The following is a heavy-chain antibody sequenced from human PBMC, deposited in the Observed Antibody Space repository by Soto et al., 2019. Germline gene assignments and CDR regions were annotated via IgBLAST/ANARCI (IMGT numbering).Heavy chain of an antibody. D-gene: IGHD3-3*01. CDR1: GFTFSSYS. Sequence: GGSLRLSCAASGFTFSSYSMNWVRQAPGKRLEWVSYISSSSSTIYYADSVKGRFTISRDNAKNSLYLQMNSLRAEDTAVYYCASSSKREGLLRFLAPFDPWGQGTLVTVSS. V-gene: IGHV3-48*01. CDR3: ASSSKREGLLRFLAPFDP. CDR2: ISSSSSTI. J-gene: IGHJ5*02.